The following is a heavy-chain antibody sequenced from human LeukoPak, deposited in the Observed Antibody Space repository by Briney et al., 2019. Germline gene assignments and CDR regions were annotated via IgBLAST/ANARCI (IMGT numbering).Heavy chain of an antibody. CDR3: ARVGYYSSGPFSYFDY. CDR1: GFTFSRYA. CDR2: ISYDGSNE. Sequence: GGSLRLSCAASGFTFSRYAMHWVRQAPGKGLEWVAVISYDGSNEYYAESVKGRFTISRDSSENTLYLEMNSLRVEDTAVYYCARVGYYSSGPFSYFDYWGQGTLVTVSS. D-gene: IGHD3-10*01. V-gene: IGHV3-30-3*01. J-gene: IGHJ4*02.